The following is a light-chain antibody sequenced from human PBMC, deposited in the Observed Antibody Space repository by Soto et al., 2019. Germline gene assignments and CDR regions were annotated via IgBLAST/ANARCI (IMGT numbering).Light chain of an antibody. CDR2: GAS. Sequence: IMFTQSSCTLSLSPGERATLSCRASQSVSSYLAWYQQKPGQSPRLLLYGASNRATGVPDRFSGSGSGTDFTLTISSLEPEDFAVYFCQQWHSSPSITFGQGTRLEIK. CDR1: QSVSSY. V-gene: IGKV3-20*01. J-gene: IGKJ5*01. CDR3: QQWHSSPSIT.